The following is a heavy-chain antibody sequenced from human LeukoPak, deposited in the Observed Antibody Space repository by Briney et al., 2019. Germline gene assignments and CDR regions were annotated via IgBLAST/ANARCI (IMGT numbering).Heavy chain of an antibody. V-gene: IGHV4-61*09. CDR1: GGSICSGSCY. J-gene: IGHJ6*03. Sequence: PSETPSLTCTVSGGSICSGSCYWSWIRQPAGKELEWIGHIYTSGTSNYNPSLRSRVTISLDTSKNQFSLKLSSVAAADTAVYYCARRRVYSGSSWYDSDYYYYYYMDVWGKGTTVTISS. D-gene: IGHD6-13*01. CDR3: ARRRVYSGSSWYDSDYYYYYYMDV. CDR2: IYTSGTS.